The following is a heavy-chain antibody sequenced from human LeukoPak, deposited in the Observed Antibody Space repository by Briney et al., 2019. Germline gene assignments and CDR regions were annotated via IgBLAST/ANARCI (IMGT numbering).Heavy chain of an antibody. J-gene: IGHJ4*02. D-gene: IGHD6-13*01. CDR1: GGCISSYY. V-gene: IGHV4-59*01. CDR2: VFYSGST. CDR3: ARRMGSSWTFDY. Sequence: SETLSLTCTVSGGCISSYYWSWIRQPPGKELEWIGYVFYSGSTNYNPSLKSRVTISVDTSKNQFSLKLSSVTAADTAVYCCARRMGSSWTFDYWGQVTLVTVSS.